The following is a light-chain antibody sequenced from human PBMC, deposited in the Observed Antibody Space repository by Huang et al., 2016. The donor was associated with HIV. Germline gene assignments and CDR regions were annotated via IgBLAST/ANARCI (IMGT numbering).Light chain of an antibody. CDR1: QSVGRN. J-gene: IGKJ5*01. CDR2: DAS. CDR3: QQRDS. V-gene: IGKV3-11*01. Sequence: EIVLTRSPGTLSLSPGERATLSCRASQSVGRNVGWYQQKAGQTPRLVIYDASTRATGIPARFSGSGSGTDFTLTISSLEPEDVAVYYCQQRDSFGQGTRLDIK.